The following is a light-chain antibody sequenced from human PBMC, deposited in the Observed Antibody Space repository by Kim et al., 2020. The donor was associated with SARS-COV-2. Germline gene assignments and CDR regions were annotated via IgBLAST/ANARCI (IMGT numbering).Light chain of an antibody. CDR1: GSNIGNKP. J-gene: IGLJ3*02. Sequence: GQRVPLSCSGSGSNIGNKPVNWYQPIPGTAPKWLIYENSQRPSGVPERFSGSKSGTSASLAISGLQSEDEAVYYCAAWDDRLNALVFGGGTKVTVL. V-gene: IGLV1-44*01. CDR3: AAWDDRLNALV. CDR2: ENS.